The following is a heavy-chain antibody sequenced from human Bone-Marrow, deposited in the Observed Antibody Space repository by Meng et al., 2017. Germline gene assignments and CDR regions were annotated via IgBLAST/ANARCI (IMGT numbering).Heavy chain of an antibody. Sequence: GGSLRLSCKGSGYSFTSYWIGWVRQMPGKGLEWMGIIYPGDSDTRYSPSFQGQVTISADKSISTAYLQWSSLKASDTAMYYCARKGGTSYYGMDVWGQGTTVTGAS. CDR2: IYPGDSDT. J-gene: IGHJ6*02. CDR1: GYSFTSYW. V-gene: IGHV5-51*01. CDR3: ARKGGTSYYGMDV. D-gene: IGHD1-26*01.